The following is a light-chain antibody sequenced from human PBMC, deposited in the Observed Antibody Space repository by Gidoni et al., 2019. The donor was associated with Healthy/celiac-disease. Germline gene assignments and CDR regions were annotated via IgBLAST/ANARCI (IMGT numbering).Light chain of an antibody. CDR1: QSISSW. CDR3: QQYSSYWT. J-gene: IGKJ1*01. V-gene: IGKV1-5*03. Sequence: DIQMTQSPSTLSASVGDRVTINCRASQSISSWLDWYQQKPGKAPKVLIYKASTLESGVPSRFSGSGSGTEFTLTISSLQPDDFATYYCQQYSSYWTFGQXTKVEIK. CDR2: KAS.